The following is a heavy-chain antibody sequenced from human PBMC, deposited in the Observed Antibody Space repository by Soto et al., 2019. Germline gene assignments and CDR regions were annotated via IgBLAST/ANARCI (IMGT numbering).Heavy chain of an antibody. Sequence: EVHLVESGGGLVQPGGSLRLSCAASGFIFSDYGLTWVRQAPGKGLEWVSHINAPSTSTLYADSVRGRFTISRDNAKNSVYLQMSSLRDEDTAVDYCTRDPEGDLDFDYWGQGTLVTVSS. CDR2: INAPSTST. J-gene: IGHJ4*02. CDR3: TRDPEGDLDFDY. V-gene: IGHV3-48*02. D-gene: IGHD2-21*02. CDR1: GFIFSDYG.